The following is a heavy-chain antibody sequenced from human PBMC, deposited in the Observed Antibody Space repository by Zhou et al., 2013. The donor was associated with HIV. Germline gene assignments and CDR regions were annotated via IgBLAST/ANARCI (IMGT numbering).Heavy chain of an antibody. CDR2: IIPILGTA. J-gene: IGHJ4*02. V-gene: IGHV1-69*05. CDR1: GYTFTTYA. Sequence: QVQLVQSGAEVMKPGASVKVSCRASGYTFTTYAISWVRQAPGQGLEWMGGIIPILGTANYAQKFQGRVTITTDESTSTAYMELSSLRSEDTAVYYCARGPILRYFDSWGQGTLVTVSS. CDR3: ARGPILRYFDS. D-gene: IGHD3-9*01.